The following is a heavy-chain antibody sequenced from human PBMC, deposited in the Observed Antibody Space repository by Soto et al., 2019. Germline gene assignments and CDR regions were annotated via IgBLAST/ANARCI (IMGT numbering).Heavy chain of an antibody. Sequence: ASVKVSCKASGYTFTSYDINWVRQATGQGLEWMGWMNPNSGNTGYAQKFQGRVTMTRNTSISTAYMELSSLRSEDTAVYYCASLKYYYDSSVFGMDVWGQGTTVTVS. J-gene: IGHJ6*02. CDR2: MNPNSGNT. CDR3: ASLKYYYDSSVFGMDV. V-gene: IGHV1-8*01. D-gene: IGHD3-22*01. CDR1: GYTFTSYD.